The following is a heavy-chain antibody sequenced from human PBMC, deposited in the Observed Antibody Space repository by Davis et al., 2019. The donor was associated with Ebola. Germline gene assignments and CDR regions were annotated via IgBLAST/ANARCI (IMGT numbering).Heavy chain of an antibody. CDR3: ARVRYYYDSSGYYYDYFDY. J-gene: IGHJ4*02. CDR1: GYTFTSYG. Sequence: ASVKVSCKASGYTFTSYGITWVRQAPGQRLEWMGWINAGNGNTKYSQKFQGRITITRDTSASTAYMELSSLRSEDTAVYYCARVRYYYDSSGYYYDYFDYWGQGTLVTVSS. D-gene: IGHD3-22*01. CDR2: INAGNGNT. V-gene: IGHV1-3*01.